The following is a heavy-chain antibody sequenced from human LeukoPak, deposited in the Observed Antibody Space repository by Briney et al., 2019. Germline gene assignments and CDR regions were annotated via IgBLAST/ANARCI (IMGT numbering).Heavy chain of an antibody. CDR1: GFTFSSYA. V-gene: IGHV3-23*01. CDR2: ISGSGGST. D-gene: IGHD3-22*01. Sequence: PGGSLRLSCAASGFTFSSYAMSWVRQAPGKGLEWVSAISGSGGSTYYADSVKGRFTVSRDNSKNTLYLQMNSLRAEDTAVYYCAKDRSSYYYDSSGYSPFDYWGQGTLVTVSS. CDR3: AKDRSSYYYDSSGYSPFDY. J-gene: IGHJ4*02.